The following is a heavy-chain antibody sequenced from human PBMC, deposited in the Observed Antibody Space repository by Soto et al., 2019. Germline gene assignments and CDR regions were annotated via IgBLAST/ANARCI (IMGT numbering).Heavy chain of an antibody. Sequence: SETLSLTCSVSGASIGSYYWSWIRQPPGKGLEWIAYMYESGTTKYNPSLKSRVNITGDTSKRQVSLKLSSVTAADTAVYYCVRGGRLMVHASWVTGYYLDVWGRGTTVTVSS. CDR2: MYESGTT. CDR3: VRGGRLMVHASWVTGYYLDV. V-gene: IGHV4-59*01. CDR1: GASIGSYY. J-gene: IGHJ6*03. D-gene: IGHD2-8*01.